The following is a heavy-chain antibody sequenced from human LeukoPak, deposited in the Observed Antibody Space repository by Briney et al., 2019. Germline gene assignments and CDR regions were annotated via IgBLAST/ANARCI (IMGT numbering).Heavy chain of an antibody. D-gene: IGHD3-16*02. J-gene: IGHJ4*02. CDR3: ARDGEITSGGVVVSPTFDH. CDR2: ISGNNGNT. CDR1: GFILKTYG. V-gene: IGHV1-18*01. Sequence: ASVKVSCKASGFILKTYGIRWVRQAQGEGLEWMGWISGNNGNTNYAPRFLGRVTLTRDTSTDTVYMELGSLTSDDTAVYYCARDGEITSGGVVVSPTFDHWGQGTLISVSS.